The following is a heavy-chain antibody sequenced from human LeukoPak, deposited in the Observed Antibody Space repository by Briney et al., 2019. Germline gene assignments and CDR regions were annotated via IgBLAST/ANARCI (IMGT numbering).Heavy chain of an antibody. Sequence: PSETLSLTCTVSGGSISRYYWSWIRQPPGKGLEWIGYIYYSGSTNYNPSLKSRVTISVDTSKNQFSLKLSSVTAADTAVYYCARLKDSGWYGHYGMDVWGQGTTVTVSS. V-gene: IGHV4-59*08. CDR3: ARLKDSGWYGHYGMDV. D-gene: IGHD6-19*01. CDR1: GGSISRYY. CDR2: IYYSGST. J-gene: IGHJ6*02.